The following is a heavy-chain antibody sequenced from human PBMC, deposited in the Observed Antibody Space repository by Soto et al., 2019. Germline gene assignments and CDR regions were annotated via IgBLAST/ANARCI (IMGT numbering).Heavy chain of an antibody. CDR1: TDSMDGFY. CDR2: VDYTGNT. J-gene: IGHJ4*01. V-gene: IGHV4-59*01. D-gene: IGHD2-15*01. Sequence: PSETLSLTCTVSTDSMDGFYWNWIRQPPGKGLEWIGYVDYTGNTNYNPSLRSRVSISIDTSKNQLSLQLSSVIAADTAIYYCARDATLRHWGHGTLVTVSS. CDR3: ARDATLRH.